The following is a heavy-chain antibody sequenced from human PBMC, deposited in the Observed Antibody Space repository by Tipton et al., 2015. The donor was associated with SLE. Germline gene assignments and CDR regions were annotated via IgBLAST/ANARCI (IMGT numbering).Heavy chain of an antibody. CDR3: ARVIAAAVPTPYVDY. D-gene: IGHD6-13*01. Sequence: TLSLTCAVYGGSFSGYYWSWIRQPPGTGLEWIGEINNRGSTNYNPSLKSRVTISVDTSKNQFSLKLSSVTAADTAVYYCARVIAAAVPTPYVDYWGQGTLVTVSS. J-gene: IGHJ4*02. CDR1: GGSFSGYY. CDR2: INNRGST. V-gene: IGHV4-34*01.